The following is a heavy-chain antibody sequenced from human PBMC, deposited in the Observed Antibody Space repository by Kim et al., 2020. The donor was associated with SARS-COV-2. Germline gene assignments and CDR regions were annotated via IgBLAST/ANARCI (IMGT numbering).Heavy chain of an antibody. D-gene: IGHD3-10*01. J-gene: IGHJ4*02. V-gene: IGHV4-4*07. Sequence: SETLSLTCTVSGGSISSYYWSWIRQPAGKGLEWIGRIYTSGSTNYNPSLKSRVTMSVDTSKNQFSLKLSSVTAADTAVYYCARDQYGSGPAVYYFDYWGQGTLVTVSS. CDR3: ARDQYGSGPAVYYFDY. CDR2: IYTSGST. CDR1: GGSISSYY.